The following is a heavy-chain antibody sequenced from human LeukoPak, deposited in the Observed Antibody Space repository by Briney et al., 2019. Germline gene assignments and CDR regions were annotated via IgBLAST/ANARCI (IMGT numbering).Heavy chain of an antibody. CDR2: IKQDGSEK. D-gene: IGHD5-18*01. V-gene: IGHV3-7*01. CDR1: GFIFSSYW. Sequence: GGSLRLSCVSSGFIFSSYWMTWVRQAPGKGLEWVANIKQDGSEKFYVDSVKGRFTTSRDNVKNSLYLQMNSLRAEDTAVYYCARDLDKYGYSYGLDYWGQGTLVTVSS. CDR3: ARDLDKYGYSYGLDY. J-gene: IGHJ4*02.